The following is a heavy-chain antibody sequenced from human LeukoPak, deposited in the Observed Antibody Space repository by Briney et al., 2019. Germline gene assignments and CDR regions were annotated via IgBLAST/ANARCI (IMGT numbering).Heavy chain of an antibody. Sequence: GVSLKISCKGSGYSFTNYWIGWVRQMPGKGLKWMGIIYPGDSDARYSPSFQGQVTISADKSISTAYLQWSSLKASDTATYYCARRRDLYSGSYYPFDYWGQGTLVTVSS. CDR3: ARRRDLYSGSYYPFDY. D-gene: IGHD1-26*01. CDR1: GYSFTNYW. CDR2: IYPGDSDA. V-gene: IGHV5-51*01. J-gene: IGHJ4*02.